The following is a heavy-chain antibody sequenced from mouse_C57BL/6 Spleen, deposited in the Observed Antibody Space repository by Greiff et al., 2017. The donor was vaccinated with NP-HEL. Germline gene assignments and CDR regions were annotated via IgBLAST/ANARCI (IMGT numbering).Heavy chain of an antibody. D-gene: IGHD2-3*01. CDR2: INPSSGYT. CDR1: GYTFTSYT. V-gene: IGHV1-4*01. J-gene: IGHJ4*01. CDR3: ARYDGYPYYYAMDY. Sequence: VQLQQSGAELARPGASVKMSCKASGYTFTSYTMHWVKQRPGQGLDWIGYINPSSGYTKYNQKFKDKATLTADKSSSTAYMQLSSLTSEDSAVYYCARYDGYPYYYAMDYWGQGTSVTVSS.